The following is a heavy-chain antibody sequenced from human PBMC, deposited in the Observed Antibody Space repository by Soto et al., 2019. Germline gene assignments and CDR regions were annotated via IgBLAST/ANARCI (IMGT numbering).Heavy chain of an antibody. CDR1: GFTFSNAW. D-gene: IGHD3-3*01. V-gene: IGHV3-15*01. J-gene: IGHJ6*02. CDR3: TTDGVVTAFYYYYYGMDV. CDR2: IKSKTDGGTT. Sequence: GGSLRLSCAASGFTFSNAWMSWVRQAPGEGLEWVGRIKSKTDGGTTDYAAPVKGRFTISRDDSKNTLYLQMNSLKTEDTAVYYCTTDGVVTAFYYYYYGMDVWGQGTTVTVSS.